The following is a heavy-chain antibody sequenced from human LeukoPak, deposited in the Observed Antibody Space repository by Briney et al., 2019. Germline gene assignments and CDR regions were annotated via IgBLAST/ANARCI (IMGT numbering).Heavy chain of an antibody. J-gene: IGHJ4*02. CDR2: IYFSGST. D-gene: IGHD5-18*01. Sequence: SETLSLTCTVSGGSISSTHYYWGWIRQPPGKGLEWIGNIYFSGSTYYNPSLKSRVTISVDTSKNQFSLKVSSVTAADTAVYYCARHDSGYSYGFDYWGQGTLVTVSS. CDR3: ARHDSGYSYGFDY. CDR1: GGSISSTHYY. V-gene: IGHV4-39*01.